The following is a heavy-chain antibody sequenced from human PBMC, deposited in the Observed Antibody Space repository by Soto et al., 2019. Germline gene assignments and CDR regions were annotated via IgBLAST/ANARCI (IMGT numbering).Heavy chain of an antibody. CDR3: ARSPVGDAFNV. J-gene: IGHJ3*01. Sequence: EVQLVESGGGLVQPGGSLRLSCAASGFTFSSYSMNWVRQAPGKGLEWVSSISSGSDYIFYADSVKGRFTISRDNAKNSLFLQMNSLTSEDTAVYYCARSPVGDAFNVWGQWTVVTVSS. V-gene: IGHV3-21*01. CDR1: GFTFSSYS. CDR2: ISSGSDYI.